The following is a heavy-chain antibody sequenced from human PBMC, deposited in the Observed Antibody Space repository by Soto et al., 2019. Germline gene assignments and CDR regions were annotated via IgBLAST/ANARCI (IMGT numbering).Heavy chain of an antibody. D-gene: IGHD3-22*01. CDR1: GFSFRTNS. V-gene: IGHV3-21*01. CDR3: ASSATRDSSGYYGLYDN. J-gene: IGHJ4*02. CDR2: ISSLSDYI. Sequence: PGGSLRLSCAASGFSFRTNSMNWVRQAPGKGLEWVSSISSLSDYIYYADSLKGRFTISRDNAKNSLYLQMSSLRAEDTAVYYCASSATRDSSGYYGLYDNWGQGTPVTVSS.